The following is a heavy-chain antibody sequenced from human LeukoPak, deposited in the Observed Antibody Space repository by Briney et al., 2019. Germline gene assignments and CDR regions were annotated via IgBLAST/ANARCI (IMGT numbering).Heavy chain of an antibody. CDR2: ITSSSSYR. J-gene: IGHJ4*02. Sequence: GGSLRLSCAASGFIFSSYSMNWVRQAPGKGLEWVSCITSSSSYRYYADSVTGRFTISRDNAKNSLYLQMNSLRAEDTAVYYCAKLIVGTMEAGDWGQGTLVTVSS. V-gene: IGHV3-21*01. CDR3: AKLIVGTMEAGD. D-gene: IGHD1-26*01. CDR1: GFIFSSYS.